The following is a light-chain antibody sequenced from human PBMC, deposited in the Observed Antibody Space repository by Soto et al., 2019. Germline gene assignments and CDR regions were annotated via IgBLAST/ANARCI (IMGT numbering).Light chain of an antibody. Sequence: QSVLTQPPSVSGAPGQRVTISCTGSSSNIGAGYDVHWYQQLPGTAPNLLIYDNSNRPSGVPDRFSGSKSGTSASLAITGLRAGDEADYYCQSYDSSLSPWVFGGGTQLTVL. CDR3: QSYDSSLSPWV. V-gene: IGLV1-40*01. CDR2: DNS. J-gene: IGLJ3*02. CDR1: SSNIGAGYD.